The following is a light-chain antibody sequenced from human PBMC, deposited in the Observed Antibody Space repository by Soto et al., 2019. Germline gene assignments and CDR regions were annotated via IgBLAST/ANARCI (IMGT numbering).Light chain of an antibody. CDR1: QSVSNNY. CDR3: QQYSSLWT. CDR2: GAS. J-gene: IGKJ1*01. V-gene: IGKV3-20*01. Sequence: EIVLTQSPGTLSLSPGERATLSCGTSQSVSNNYLAWYQQKPGQAPRLLIYGASSRATGIPDRFSGSGSGTDFTLSISRLEPEDFAVYYCQQYSSLWTFGQGTKVEIK.